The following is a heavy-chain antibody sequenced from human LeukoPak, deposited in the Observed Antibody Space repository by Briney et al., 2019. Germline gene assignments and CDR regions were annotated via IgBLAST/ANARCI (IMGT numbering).Heavy chain of an antibody. CDR1: GFTFSNAW. CDR3: TTKRLRSPFDY. Sequence: PGGSLRLSCAASGFTFSNAWTSWVRQAPGKGLEWVGRIKSKTDGGTTDYAAPVKGRFTISRDDSKNTLYLQMNSLKTEDTAVYCCTTKRLRSPFDYWGQGTLVTVSS. CDR2: IKSKTDGGTT. J-gene: IGHJ4*02. D-gene: IGHD4-17*01. V-gene: IGHV3-15*01.